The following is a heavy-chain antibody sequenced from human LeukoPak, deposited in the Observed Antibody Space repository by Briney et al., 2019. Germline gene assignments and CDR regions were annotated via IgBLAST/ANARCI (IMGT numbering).Heavy chain of an antibody. D-gene: IGHD6-19*01. CDR1: GYTFTSYA. CDR2: INTNTGNP. Sequence: ASVTVSCTASGYTFTSYAMNWVRQAPGQGLEWMGWINTNTGNPTYAQGFTGRFVFSLDTSVSTAYLQVSSLKAEDAAVYYCARDDTGWYFWGQGTLVTVSS. V-gene: IGHV7-4-1*02. CDR3: ARDDTGWYF. J-gene: IGHJ4*02.